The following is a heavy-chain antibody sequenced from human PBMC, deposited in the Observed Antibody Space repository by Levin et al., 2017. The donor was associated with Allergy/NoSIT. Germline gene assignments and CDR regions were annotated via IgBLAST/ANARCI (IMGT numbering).Heavy chain of an antibody. CDR1: GYTFTSYG. CDR3: ARDGDFWSGYYIGKNWFDP. CDR2: ISAYNGNT. V-gene: IGHV1-18*01. D-gene: IGHD3-3*01. Sequence: RASVKVSCKASGYTFTSYGISWVRQAPGQGLEWMGWISAYNGNTNYAQKLQGRVTMTTDTSTSTAYMELRSLRSDDTAVYYCARDGDFWSGYYIGKNWFDPWGQGTLVTVSS. J-gene: IGHJ5*02.